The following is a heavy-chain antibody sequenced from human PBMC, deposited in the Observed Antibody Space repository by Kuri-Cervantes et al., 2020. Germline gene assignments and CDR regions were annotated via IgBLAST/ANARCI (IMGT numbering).Heavy chain of an antibody. CDR3: ARNLGRHLLPKRDTTS. J-gene: IGHJ4*02. Sequence: SETLSLTCTVSGGSISSYYWSWIRQPSGKGLEWIGYIYYSGSTNYNPSLKSRVTISVDTSKNQFSLRLTSVTAADTAVYYCARNLGRHLLPKRDTTSWGPGTLVTVSS. D-gene: IGHD2/OR15-2a*01. CDR2: IYYSGST. V-gene: IGHV4-59*12. CDR1: GGSISSYY.